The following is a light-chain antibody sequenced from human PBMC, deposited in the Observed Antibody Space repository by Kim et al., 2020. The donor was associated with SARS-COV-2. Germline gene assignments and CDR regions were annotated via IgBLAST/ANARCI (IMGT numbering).Light chain of an antibody. CDR1: KLGDKH. V-gene: IGLV3-1*01. CDR2: QDS. Sequence: SVYPGQTASITCSGDKLGDKHVCWYQQTPGQSPVLVIYQDSKRPSGIPVRFSGSNSGNTATLTISGTQAMDEADYYCQAWDISTVVFGGGPQLTVL. CDR3: QAWDISTVV. J-gene: IGLJ2*01.